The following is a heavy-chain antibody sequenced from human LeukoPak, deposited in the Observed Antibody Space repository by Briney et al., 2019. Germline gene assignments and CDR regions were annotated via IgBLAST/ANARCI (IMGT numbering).Heavy chain of an antibody. Sequence: GGSLRLSCAASGFTFSSYAMHWVRQAPGKGLEWVAVISYDGSNKYYADSVKGRFTISRDNSKNTLYLQMNSLRAEDTAVYYCARDGDGYDYFDYWGQGTLVTVSS. J-gene: IGHJ4*02. V-gene: IGHV3-30-3*01. CDR3: ARDGDGYDYFDY. CDR1: GFTFSSYA. CDR2: ISYDGSNK. D-gene: IGHD5-24*01.